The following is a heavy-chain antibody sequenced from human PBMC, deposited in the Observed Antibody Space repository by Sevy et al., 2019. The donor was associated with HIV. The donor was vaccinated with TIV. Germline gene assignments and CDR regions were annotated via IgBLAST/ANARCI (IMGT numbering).Heavy chain of an antibody. V-gene: IGHV3-30-3*01. CDR3: ARTGPPGYYYDSSGSDY. CDR2: ISYDGSDK. J-gene: IGHJ4*02. CDR1: GFALSNYYA. Sequence: GGSLRLSCAASGFALSNYYAMHWVRQAPGKGLEWVALISYDGSDKYYADSVKGRFTISRDNFKNTLYLQMNSLTTEDTAVYYCARTGPPGYYYDSSGSDYWGQGTLVTVSS. D-gene: IGHD3-22*01.